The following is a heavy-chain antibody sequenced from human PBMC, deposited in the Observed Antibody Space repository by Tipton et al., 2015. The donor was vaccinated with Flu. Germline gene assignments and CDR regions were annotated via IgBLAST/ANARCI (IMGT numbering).Heavy chain of an antibody. CDR2: INDSGNT. CDR1: GWSFSGHS. V-gene: IGHV4-34*01. D-gene: IGHD5-12*01. Sequence: TLSLTCAVYGWSFSGHSWTWIRQPPGKRLEWIGEINDSGNTNYNPYLKSRVSISVDTSKNQFSLKLRSVIAADTAVYYCARGSGYTNTYFDSWGRGTLVTVSS. CDR3: ARGSGYTNTYFDS. J-gene: IGHJ4*02.